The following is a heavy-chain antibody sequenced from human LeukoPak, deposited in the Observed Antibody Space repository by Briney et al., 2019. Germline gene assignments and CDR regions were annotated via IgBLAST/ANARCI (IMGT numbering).Heavy chain of an antibody. CDR1: GYTFTGYY. CDR3: ARDRPIYDSSGYYYSFFDY. Sequence: ASVKVSCKASGYTFTGYYMHWVRQAPGQGLEWMGRINPNSGGTNYAQKFQGRVTMTRDTSISTAYMELGRLRSDDTAVYYCARDRPIYDSSGYYYSFFDYWGQGTLVTVSS. V-gene: IGHV1-2*06. D-gene: IGHD3-22*01. J-gene: IGHJ4*02. CDR2: INPNSGGT.